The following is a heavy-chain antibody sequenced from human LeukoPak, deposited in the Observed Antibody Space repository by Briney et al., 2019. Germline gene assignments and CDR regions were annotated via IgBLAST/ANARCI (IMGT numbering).Heavy chain of an antibody. CDR1: GFTFDDYT. J-gene: IGHJ4*02. Sequence: QPGGSLRLSCAASGFTFDDYTMHWVRQAPGKGLEWVSSISASGGMTYYADSVKGRFTVSRDNSKNSLYLQMNSLTAADTAVYYCAKDRSIGTYYTFDHWGQGTLVTVSS. CDR3: AKDRSIGTYYTFDH. CDR2: ISASGGMT. V-gene: IGHV3-23*01. D-gene: IGHD1-26*01.